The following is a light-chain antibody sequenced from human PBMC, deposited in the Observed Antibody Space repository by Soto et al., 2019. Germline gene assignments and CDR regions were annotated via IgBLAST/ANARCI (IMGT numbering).Light chain of an antibody. J-gene: IGKJ5*01. V-gene: IGKV3-15*01. CDR3: QQYGSSSIT. CDR1: QDVTTN. Sequence: EISMTQFPSILSAFLGERATLSCRAAQDVTTNFAWYQLRRGQPPRLLIYDISTRATGVPARFSGSGSGTEFTLTISRLEPEDFAVYYCQQYGSSSITFGQGTRLEIK. CDR2: DIS.